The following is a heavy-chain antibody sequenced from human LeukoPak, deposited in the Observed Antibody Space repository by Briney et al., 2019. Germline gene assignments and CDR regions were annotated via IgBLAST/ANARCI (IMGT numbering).Heavy chain of an antibody. J-gene: IGHJ4*02. Sequence: GASVKVSCKASGYTFTSYYMYWVRQAPGQGLEWMGIINPSGGSTSYAQKFQGRVTMTRDTSTSTVYMELSSLRSEDTAVYYCARDLRGYSNYYYFDYWGQGTLVTVSS. CDR1: GYTFTSYY. CDR3: ARDLRGYSNYYYFDY. CDR2: INPSGGST. V-gene: IGHV1-46*01. D-gene: IGHD4-11*01.